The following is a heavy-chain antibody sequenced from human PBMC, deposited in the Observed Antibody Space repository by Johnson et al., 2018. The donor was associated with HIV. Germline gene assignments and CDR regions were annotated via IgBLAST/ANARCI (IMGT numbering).Heavy chain of an antibody. CDR1: GFTFSSYA. J-gene: IGHJ3*02. CDR3: ASVDTAMVDTFDI. CDR2: ISGSGSTI. V-gene: IGHV3-23*04. D-gene: IGHD5-18*01. Sequence: EQLVESGGGLVQPGGSLRLSCAASGFTFSSYAMSWVRQAPGKGLEWVSAISGSGSTIYYADSVKGRFTISRDNSKNTLYLQMNSLRIEDTAVYYCASVDTAMVDTFDIWGQGTMVTVSS.